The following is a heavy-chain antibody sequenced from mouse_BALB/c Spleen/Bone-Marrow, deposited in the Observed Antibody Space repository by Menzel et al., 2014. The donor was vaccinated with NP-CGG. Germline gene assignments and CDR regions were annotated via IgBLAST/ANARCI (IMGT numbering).Heavy chain of an antibody. V-gene: IGHV1-4*02. CDR1: GYTFTTYT. D-gene: IGHD1-1*01. J-gene: IGHJ2*01. Sequence: QVQLQQPAAELARPGASVKMSCRASGYTFTTYTIQWVKQRPGQGLEWIGYINPSRGYTEYNQKFKDKTTLTADKSSSTAYMQLSSLTSEDSAVYYCAREGTYYAYFDYWGQGTTLTVSS. CDR3: AREGTYYAYFDY. CDR2: INPSRGYT.